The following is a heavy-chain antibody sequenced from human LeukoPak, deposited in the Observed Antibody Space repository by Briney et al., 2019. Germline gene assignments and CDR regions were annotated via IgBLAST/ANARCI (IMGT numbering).Heavy chain of an antibody. Sequence: SETLSLTCAVYGGSFSGYYWSWIRQPPGKGLEWIGEINHSGSTNYNPSLKSRVTISVDTSKNQFSLKLSSVTAADTAVYYCARRCGRQWPGEGRYFDYWGQGTLVTVSS. D-gene: IGHD6-19*01. V-gene: IGHV4-34*01. CDR2: INHSGST. CDR1: GGSFSGYY. J-gene: IGHJ4*02. CDR3: ARRCGRQWPGEGRYFDY.